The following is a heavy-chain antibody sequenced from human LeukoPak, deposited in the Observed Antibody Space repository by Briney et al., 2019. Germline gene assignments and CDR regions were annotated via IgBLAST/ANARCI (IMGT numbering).Heavy chain of an antibody. CDR1: GGPISSYY. J-gene: IGHJ3*02. D-gene: IGHD4-23*01. CDR2: IYYSGST. V-gene: IGHV4-59*08. CDR3: ARLTVVNDAFDI. Sequence: SETLSPTCTVSGGPISSYYWSWIRQPPGKGLEWIGYIYYSGSTNYNPSLKSRVTISVDTSKNQFSLKLSSVTAADTAVYYCARLTVVNDAFDIWGQGTMVTVSS.